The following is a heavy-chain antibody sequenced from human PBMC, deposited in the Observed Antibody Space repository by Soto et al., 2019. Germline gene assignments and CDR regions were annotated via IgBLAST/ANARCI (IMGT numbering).Heavy chain of an antibody. CDR3: ARAEHYGDYRDAFDI. CDR1: GFTFSSYS. Sequence: GGSLRLSCAASGFTFSSYSMNWVRQAPGKGLEWVSSISSSSSYIYYADSVKGRFTISRDNAKNSLYLQMNSLRAEDTSVYYCARAEHYGDYRDAFDIWGQGTMVTVSS. V-gene: IGHV3-21*01. J-gene: IGHJ3*02. CDR2: ISSSSSYI. D-gene: IGHD4-17*01.